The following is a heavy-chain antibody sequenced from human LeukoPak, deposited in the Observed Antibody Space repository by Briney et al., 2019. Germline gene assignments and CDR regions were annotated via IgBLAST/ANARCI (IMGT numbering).Heavy chain of an antibody. CDR3: ARESYYGGNSVAPDY. CDR2: IYYSGST. J-gene: IGHJ4*02. V-gene: IGHV4-31*03. D-gene: IGHD4-23*01. CDR1: GGSISSGGYY. Sequence: SETLSLTCTVSGGSISSGGYYWSWIRQHPGKGLEWIGYIYYSGSTYYNPSLKSRVTISVDTSKNQFSLKLSSVTAADTAVYYCARESYYGGNSVAPDYWGQGTLVTVSS.